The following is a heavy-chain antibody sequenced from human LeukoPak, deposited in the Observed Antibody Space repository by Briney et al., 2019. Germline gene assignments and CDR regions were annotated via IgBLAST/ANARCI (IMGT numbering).Heavy chain of an antibody. D-gene: IGHD4/OR15-4a*01. CDR1: ASTFSTYG. V-gene: IGHV1-18*01. CDR2: VYNDER. Sequence: ASVKVSCKTSASTFSTYGITWVRQAPGRGLEWMGWVYNDERTYAQQFQGRVTMTTERSTSTAYMDLTSLTSADTAVYFCARVTVVTTSPWSWGPKKIGQEVNWFDPWGQGTQVTVSS. CDR3: ARVTVVTTSPWSWGPKKIGQEVNWFDP. J-gene: IGHJ5*01.